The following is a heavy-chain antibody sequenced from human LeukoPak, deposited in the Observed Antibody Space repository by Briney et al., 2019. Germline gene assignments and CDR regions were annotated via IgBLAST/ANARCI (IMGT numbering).Heavy chain of an antibody. CDR2: IIPIFGTA. Sequence: GASVKVSCKASGGTFSSYAISWVRQAPGQGLEWMGGIIPIFGTANYAQKFQGRVTMTRDTSTSTVYMELSSLRSEDTAVYYCARDPGGYSYVGMDVWGQGTTVTVSS. CDR1: GGTFSSYA. CDR3: ARDPGGYSYVGMDV. V-gene: IGHV1-69*05. J-gene: IGHJ6*02. D-gene: IGHD5-18*01.